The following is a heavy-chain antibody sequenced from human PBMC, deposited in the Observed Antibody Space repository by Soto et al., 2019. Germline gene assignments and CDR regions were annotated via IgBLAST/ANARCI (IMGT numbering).Heavy chain of an antibody. V-gene: IGHV3-15*07. CDR3: TTDSYSTIIIVRFDY. J-gene: IGHJ4*01. D-gene: IGHD3-22*01. CDR1: GFTFSNAW. CDR2: IKSKTDGGTT. Sequence: GSLRLSCAASGFTFSNAWINWVRQAPGKGLEWVGRIKSKTDGGTTDYAEPVKGRFATSRDDSNNMVYLQMNSLKIEDTAVYYCTTDSYSTIIIVRFDYWGHGTLVTVSS.